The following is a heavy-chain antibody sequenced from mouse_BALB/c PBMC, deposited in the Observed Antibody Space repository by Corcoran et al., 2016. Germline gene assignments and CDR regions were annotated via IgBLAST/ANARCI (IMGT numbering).Heavy chain of an antibody. CDR1: GYTFTDYN. CDR2: INPNNGGT. Sequence: EVLLQQSGPELVKPGASVKIPCKASGYTFTDYNMDWVKQSHGKSLEWIGDINPNNGGTIYNQKFKGKATLTVDKSSSTAYMELRSLTSEDTAVYYCARGSLELTGTLFAYWGQGTLVTVSA. D-gene: IGHD4-1*01. CDR3: ARGSLELTGTLFAY. V-gene: IGHV1-18*01. J-gene: IGHJ3*01.